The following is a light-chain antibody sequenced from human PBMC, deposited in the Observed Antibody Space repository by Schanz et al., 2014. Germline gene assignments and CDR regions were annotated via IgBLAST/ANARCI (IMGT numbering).Light chain of an antibody. V-gene: IGKV3D-20*02. J-gene: IGKJ4*01. CDR3: QQRSNWPLT. CDR1: QGISTN. CDR2: GAS. Sequence: EVVLTQSPATLSVSPGDRVTLSCRASQGISTNLAWYQHKPGQAPRLLIYGASSRATGIPDRFSGSGSGTDFTLTISRLEPEDFAVYYCQQRSNWPLTFGGGTKVEIK.